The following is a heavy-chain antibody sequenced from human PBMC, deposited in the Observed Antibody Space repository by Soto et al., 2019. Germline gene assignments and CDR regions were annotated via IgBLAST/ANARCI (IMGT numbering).Heavy chain of an antibody. J-gene: IGHJ4*02. CDR2: ISWNSGSI. Sequence: PGESLKISCAASGFTFDDYAMHWVRQAPGKGLEWVSRISWNSGSIGYADSVKGRFIISRDNAKNSLYLQMNSLRAEDTALYYCAKAVGSYGNFDYWGQGTLVTVSS. D-gene: IGHD5-18*01. V-gene: IGHV3-9*01. CDR3: AKAVGSYGNFDY. CDR1: GFTFDDYA.